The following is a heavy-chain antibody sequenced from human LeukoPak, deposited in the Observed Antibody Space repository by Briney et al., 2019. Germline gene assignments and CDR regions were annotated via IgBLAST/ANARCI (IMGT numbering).Heavy chain of an antibody. J-gene: IGHJ6*03. V-gene: IGHV4-34*01. Sequence: SETLSLTCAVYGESFSGYYWSWIRQPPGKGLEWIGEINHSGSTNYNPSLKSRVTISVDTSKNQFSLKLSSVTAADTAVYNCARVPLNYYYYMDVWGKGTTVTVSS. CDR1: GESFSGYY. CDR3: ARVPLNYYYYMDV. CDR2: INHSGST.